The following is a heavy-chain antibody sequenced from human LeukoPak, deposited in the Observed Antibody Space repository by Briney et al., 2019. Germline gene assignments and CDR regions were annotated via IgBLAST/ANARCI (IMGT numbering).Heavy chain of an antibody. Sequence: GGSLRLSCAASGFTFSSYWMSWVRQALGKGLEWVANIKQDGSDKYYVDSVKGRFTISRDNAKNSLYLQMNSLRAEDTAVYYCARDAHYYDSSGPDLWFDLWGQGTLVTVSS. CDR2: IKQDGSDK. CDR3: ARDAHYYDSSGPDLWFDL. CDR1: GFTFSSYW. V-gene: IGHV3-7*01. D-gene: IGHD3-22*01. J-gene: IGHJ5*02.